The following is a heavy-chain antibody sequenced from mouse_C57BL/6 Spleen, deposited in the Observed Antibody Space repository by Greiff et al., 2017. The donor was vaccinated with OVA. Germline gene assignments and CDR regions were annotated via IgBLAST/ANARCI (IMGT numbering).Heavy chain of an antibody. J-gene: IGHJ2*01. CDR1: GFTFTDYY. D-gene: IGHD1-1*01. CDR2: IRNKANGYTT. CDR3: ARGITTVVAHFDY. Sequence: EVQLVESGGGLVQPGGSLSLSCAASGFTFTDYYMSWVRQPPGKALEWLGFIRNKANGYTTEYSASVKGRFTISRDNSQSILYLQMNALRAEDSATYYCARGITTVVAHFDYWGQGTTLTVSS. V-gene: IGHV7-3*01.